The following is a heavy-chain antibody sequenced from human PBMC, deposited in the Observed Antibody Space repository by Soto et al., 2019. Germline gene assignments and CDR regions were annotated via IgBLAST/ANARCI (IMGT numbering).Heavy chain of an antibody. CDR3: ARDPGYSSSWEFDP. Sequence: GGSLRLSCAASGFTFSSYGMHWVRQAPGKGLEWVAVIWYDGSNKYYADSVKGRFTISRDNSKNTLYLQMNSLRAEDTAVYYCARDPGYSSSWEFDPWGQGTLVTVSS. J-gene: IGHJ5*02. CDR1: GFTFSSYG. D-gene: IGHD6-13*01. CDR2: IWYDGSNK. V-gene: IGHV3-33*01.